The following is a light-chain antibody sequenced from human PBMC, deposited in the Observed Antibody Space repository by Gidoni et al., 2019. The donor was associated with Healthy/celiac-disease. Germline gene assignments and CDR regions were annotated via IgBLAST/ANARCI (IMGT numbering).Light chain of an antibody. Sequence: AIRMTQSPSSFSASTGDRVPITCRASQGISSYLAWYQQKPGKAPKLLIYAASTLQSGVPSRFSGSGSGTDFTLTISCLQSEDFATYYCQQYYSYPATFGPGTKVDIK. CDR3: QQYYSYPAT. CDR2: AAS. V-gene: IGKV1-8*01. CDR1: QGISSY. J-gene: IGKJ3*01.